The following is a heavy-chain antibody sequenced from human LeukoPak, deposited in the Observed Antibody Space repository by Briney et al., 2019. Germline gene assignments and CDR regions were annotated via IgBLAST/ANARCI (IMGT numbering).Heavy chain of an antibody. D-gene: IGHD3-22*01. CDR1: GYTFSTYG. CDR3: ARYTKGVDSSGYLDY. J-gene: IGHJ4*02. CDR2: INPNSGGT. Sequence: ASVKVSCKASGYTFSTYGMTWVRQAPGQGLEWMGWINPNSGGTNYAQKFQGRVTMTRDTSISTAYMELSRLRSDDTAVYYCARYTKGVDSSGYLDYWGQGTLVTVSS. V-gene: IGHV1-2*02.